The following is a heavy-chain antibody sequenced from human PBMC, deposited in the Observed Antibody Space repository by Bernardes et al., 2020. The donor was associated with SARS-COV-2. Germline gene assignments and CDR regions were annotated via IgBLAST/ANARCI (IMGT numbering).Heavy chain of an antibody. J-gene: IGHJ2*01. CDR3: ARDPGLYASYYWFFDL. Sequence: GGSLRLSCAASGLTFSAYWMHWVRQAPGKGLEWVSRINIDGSGTSYADSVKGRFTISRDNAKNTLYLQMNSLRAGDTAVYYCARDPGLYASYYWFFDLWGRGTLVTVSS. V-gene: IGHV3-74*01. CDR1: GLTFSAYW. CDR2: INIDGSGT. D-gene: IGHD4-17*01.